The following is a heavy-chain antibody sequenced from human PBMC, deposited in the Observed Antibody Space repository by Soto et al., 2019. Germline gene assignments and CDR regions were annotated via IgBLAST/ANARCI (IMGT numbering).Heavy chain of an antibody. J-gene: IGHJ5*02. CDR1: GGSISSGGYS. CDR2: IYHSGST. Sequence: QLQLQESGSGLVKPSQTLSLTCAVSGGSISSGGYSWSWIRQPPGKGLEWIGYIYHSGSTYYNPSLKSRVTISVDRSKNQFSLKLSSVTAADTAVYYCARASIAASLLDWFDPWGQGTLVTVSS. V-gene: IGHV4-30-2*01. D-gene: IGHD6-6*01. CDR3: ARASIAASLLDWFDP.